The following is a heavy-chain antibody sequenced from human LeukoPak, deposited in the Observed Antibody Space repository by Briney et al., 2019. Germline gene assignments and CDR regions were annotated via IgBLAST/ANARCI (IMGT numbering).Heavy chain of an antibody. J-gene: IGHJ5*02. V-gene: IGHV3-11*01. CDR2: ISSSGSTI. CDR1: GFTFSDYY. CDR3: ARVFSYYCSSTSCYRPGDNWFDP. D-gene: IGHD2-2*01. Sequence: GGSLRLSCAASGFTFSDYYMSWIRQAPGKGLEWVSYISSSGSTIYYADSVKGRFTISRDNAKNSLYLQMNSLRAEDTDVYYCARVFSYYCSSTSCYRPGDNWFDPWGQGTLVTVSS.